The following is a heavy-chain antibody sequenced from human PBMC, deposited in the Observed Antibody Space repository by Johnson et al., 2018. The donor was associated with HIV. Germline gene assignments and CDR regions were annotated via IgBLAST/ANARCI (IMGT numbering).Heavy chain of an antibody. CDR2: INQDGSEK. CDR3: ARWNFAFDV. J-gene: IGHJ3*01. D-gene: IGHD1-7*01. CDR1: DFTFSVCW. V-gene: IGHV3-7*01. Sequence: EVQLVESGGGVVQPGRSLRLSCAASDFTFSVCWMGWVRQAPGEGLEWVASINQDGSEKRYADSVKGRFTISRDNAENSMYLQMNSLRAEDTAVYYCARWNFAFDVWDQGTMVTVSS.